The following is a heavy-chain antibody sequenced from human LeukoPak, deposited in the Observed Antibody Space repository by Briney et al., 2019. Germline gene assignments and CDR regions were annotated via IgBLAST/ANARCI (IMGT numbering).Heavy chain of an antibody. D-gene: IGHD2-2*01. CDR2: IYYSGST. CDR1: GGSISSYY. V-gene: IGHV4-59*01. CDR3: ARDKKGTSCYDY. Sequence: PSETLSLTCTVSGGSISSYYWSWIRQSPGKGLEWIGYIYYSGSTYYNPSLKSRVTISVDTSKNQFSLKLSSVTAADTAVYYCARDKKGTSCYDYWGQGTLLAVSS. J-gene: IGHJ4*02.